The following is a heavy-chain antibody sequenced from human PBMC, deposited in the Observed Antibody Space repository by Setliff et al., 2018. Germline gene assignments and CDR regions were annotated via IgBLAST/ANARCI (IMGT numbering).Heavy chain of an antibody. CDR1: GFTFSSYW. V-gene: IGHV3-9*03. J-gene: IGHJ4*02. CDR2: ISSKSGSI. D-gene: IGHD3-22*01. Sequence: SLRLSCAASGFTFSSYWMSWVRQAPGKGRVWVPGISSKSGSIGYADSVKGRFTISRDNAKNSLYLQMNSLRAEDMALYYCAKDYDSSGYPRYYFDYWGQGTLVTVAS. CDR3: AKDYDSSGYPRYYFDY.